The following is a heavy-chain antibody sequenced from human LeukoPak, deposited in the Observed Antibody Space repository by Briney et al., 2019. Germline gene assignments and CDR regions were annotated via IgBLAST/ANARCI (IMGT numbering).Heavy chain of an antibody. CDR3: AKDPRRTNGWYFFDY. CDR2: ISDSGSIT. J-gene: IGHJ4*02. V-gene: IGHV3-23*01. D-gene: IGHD6-19*01. Sequence: TGGSLRLSCAASGFAFSSLAMGWVRQAPGKGLEWVSVISDSGSITYYADSVKGRFTISRDNSKNTLFLQMNSLGAEDTAVYYCAKDPRRTNGWYFFDYWGQGTLVTVSS. CDR1: GFAFSSLA.